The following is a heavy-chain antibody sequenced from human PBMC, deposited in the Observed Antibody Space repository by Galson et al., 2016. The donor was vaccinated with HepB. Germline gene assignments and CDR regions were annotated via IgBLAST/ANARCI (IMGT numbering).Heavy chain of an antibody. Sequence: SETLSLTCSVSGDSITNSAYYWAWIRQPPEKGLEWIGNVFYSGRDHYNPPLKSRVFISVDRLKNQFSLKLSSVTAADTAVYYCVRISYDSSAYHATFDIWGLGTMVTVSS. CDR3: VRISYDSSAYHATFDI. CDR2: VFYSGRD. V-gene: IGHV4-39*01. CDR1: GDSITNSAYY. D-gene: IGHD3-22*01. J-gene: IGHJ3*02.